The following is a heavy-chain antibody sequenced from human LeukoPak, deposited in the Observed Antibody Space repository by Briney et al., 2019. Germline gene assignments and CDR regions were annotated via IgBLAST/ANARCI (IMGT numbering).Heavy chain of an antibody. Sequence: SETLSLTCTVSSDSISSSSYYWGWIRQPPGKGLEWIGSIYYSGSTYYNPSLKSRVTISVDTSKNQFSLKLSSVTAADTAVYYCARVYYDFWSGYYYFDYWGQGTLVTVSS. J-gene: IGHJ4*02. CDR1: SDSISSSSYY. CDR3: ARVYYDFWSGYYYFDY. D-gene: IGHD3-3*01. V-gene: IGHV4-39*07. CDR2: IYYSGST.